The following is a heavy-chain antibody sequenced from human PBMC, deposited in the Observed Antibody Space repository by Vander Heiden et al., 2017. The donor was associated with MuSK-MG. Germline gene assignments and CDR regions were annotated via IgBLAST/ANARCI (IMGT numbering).Heavy chain of an antibody. CDR2: IWYDGSNK. J-gene: IGHJ3*02. Sequence: QVQLVESGGGVVQPGRSLRLSCAASGFTFSSYGMHWVRQAPGKGLEWVAVIWYDGSNKYYADSVKGRFTISRDNSKNTLYLQMNSLSAEDTAVYYCARPVVYGVLTEAFDIWGQGTMVTVAS. D-gene: IGHD4-17*01. CDR3: ARPVVYGVLTEAFDI. CDR1: GFTFSSYG. V-gene: IGHV3-33*01.